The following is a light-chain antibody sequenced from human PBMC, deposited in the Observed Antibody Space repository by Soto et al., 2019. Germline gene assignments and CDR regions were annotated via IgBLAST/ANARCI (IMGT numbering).Light chain of an antibody. V-gene: IGLV1-40*01. J-gene: IGLJ3*02. CDR1: SSNIGAGYD. CDR3: QSYDVSLTTGV. CDR2: GNS. Sequence: QSVLTQPHSVSGAPRQRVTISCTGSSSNIGAGYDVHWYQQLPGTAPKLLIYGNSNRPSGVPHRFSGSKSGASASLAITRIQAEDEADYYCQSYDVSLTTGVFGGGTKLTVL.